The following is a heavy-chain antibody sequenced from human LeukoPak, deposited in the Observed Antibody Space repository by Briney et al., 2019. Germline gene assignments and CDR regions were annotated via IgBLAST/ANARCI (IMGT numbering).Heavy chain of an antibody. Sequence: GGSLRLSCAASGFTFSSYAMSWVRQAPGKGLEWVSGINSDGSSTNYADSVKGRFTISRDNAKNTLFLQMNSLGVEDTAVYYCASPTSDYDDYGLAYWGQGTLVTVSS. V-gene: IGHV3-74*01. J-gene: IGHJ4*02. CDR3: ASPTSDYDDYGLAY. D-gene: IGHD4-17*01. CDR1: GFTFSSYA. CDR2: INSDGSST.